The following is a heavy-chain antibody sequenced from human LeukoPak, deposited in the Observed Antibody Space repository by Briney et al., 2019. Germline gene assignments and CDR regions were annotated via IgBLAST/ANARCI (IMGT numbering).Heavy chain of an antibody. J-gene: IGHJ4*02. CDR2: ISSNGGST. CDR3: VKTMVRGVIGGYFDY. V-gene: IGHV3-64D*06. CDR1: GFTFSSYA. D-gene: IGHD3-10*01. Sequence: GGSLRLSCSASGFTFSSYAMHWVRQAPGKGLEYVSAISSNGGSTYYADSVKGRFTISRDNSKNTLYLQMSSLRAEDTAVYYCVKTMVRGVIGGYFDYWGQGTLVTVSP.